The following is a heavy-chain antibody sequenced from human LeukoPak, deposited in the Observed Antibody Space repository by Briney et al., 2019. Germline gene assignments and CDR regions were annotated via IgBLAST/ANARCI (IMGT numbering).Heavy chain of an antibody. D-gene: IGHD5-18*01. CDR3: AKELDTMFFDY. Sequence: GGSLRLSCATSGFNFDRYTIHWVRQAPGKGLEWVSLAGWAGGTTYYSDSVRGRFTISRDSGKTSVYLQMNSLTTDDTAFYFCAKELDTMFFDYWGQGALVTVSS. CDR1: GFNFDRYT. V-gene: IGHV3-43*01. J-gene: IGHJ4*02. CDR2: AGWAGGTT.